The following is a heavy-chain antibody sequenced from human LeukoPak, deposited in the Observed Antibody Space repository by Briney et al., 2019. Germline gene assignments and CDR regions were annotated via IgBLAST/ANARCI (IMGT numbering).Heavy chain of an antibody. D-gene: IGHD3-9*01. V-gene: IGHV3-74*01. CDR1: GFTFSSYW. J-gene: IGHJ4*02. Sequence: PGGSLRLSCAASGFTFSSYWMHWVRQAPGKGLVWVSRINSDGSSTSYADSVKGRFTISRDNAKNTLYLQMNSLRAEDTAVYYCARERDDILTGYSDLDYWGQGTLVTVSS. CDR3: ARERDDILTGYSDLDY. CDR2: INSDGSST.